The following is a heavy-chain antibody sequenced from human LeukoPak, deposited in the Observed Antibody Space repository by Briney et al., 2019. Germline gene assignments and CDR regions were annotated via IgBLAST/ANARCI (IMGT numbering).Heavy chain of an antibody. CDR1: GYTFTGYY. CDR2: INPNSGGP. CDR3: ARHDYGDYGPNWFDP. V-gene: IGHV1-2*02. J-gene: IGHJ5*02. Sequence: ASVKVSCKASGYTFTGYYMHWVRQAPGQGLEWMGWINPNSGGPNYAQKFQGRVTMTRDTSISTAYMELSRLRSDDTAVYYCARHDYGDYGPNWFDPWGQGTLVTVSS. D-gene: IGHD4-17*01.